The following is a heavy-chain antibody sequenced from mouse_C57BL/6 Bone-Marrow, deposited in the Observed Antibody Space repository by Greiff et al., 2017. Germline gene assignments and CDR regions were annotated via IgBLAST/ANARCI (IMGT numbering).Heavy chain of an antibody. CDR2: IDPEDGDT. Sequence: EVQLQQSGAELVRPGASVKLSCTASGFNIKDYYMHWVKQRPVQGLEWIGRIDPEDGDTEYAAKFQGKGTRTADSSSKTAYLQLRSLTSEDTADYYCTTMRDFTTVVDTSAMDYWGQGTSVTVSS. J-gene: IGHJ4*01. V-gene: IGHV14-1*01. D-gene: IGHD1-1*01. CDR3: TTMRDFTTVVDTSAMDY. CDR1: GFNIKDYY.